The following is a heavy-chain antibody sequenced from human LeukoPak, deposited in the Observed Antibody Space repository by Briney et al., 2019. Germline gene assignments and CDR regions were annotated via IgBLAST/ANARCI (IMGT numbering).Heavy chain of an antibody. CDR2: IGGRDGST. Sequence: GGSLRLSCAASGFTFSSYSMSWVRQAPGKGLEWVSAIGGRDGSTYYADSVKGRFTISRDNSKNTLYVQMNSLRAEDTAVYYCAKGHYYGSGSLDYWGQGTLVTVSS. V-gene: IGHV3-23*01. CDR3: AKGHYYGSGSLDY. J-gene: IGHJ4*02. CDR1: GFTFSSYS. D-gene: IGHD3-10*01.